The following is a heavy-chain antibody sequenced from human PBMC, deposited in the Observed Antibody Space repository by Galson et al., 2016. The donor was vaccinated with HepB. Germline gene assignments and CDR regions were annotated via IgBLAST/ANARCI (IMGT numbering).Heavy chain of an antibody. D-gene: IGHD3-3*01. CDR3: ARAAVPGVVLTYNWFDP. J-gene: IGHJ5*02. V-gene: IGHV4-30-2*01. Sequence: TLSLTCAVSGGFINSGGASWGWIRQTPGLGLEWIGCYTGGTYYNPSLKSRVSISVDRPNNQFSLSLKSVTAADTAVYYCARAAVPGVVLTYNWFDPWGQGTLVTVSP. CDR1: GGFINSGGAS. CDR2: YTGGT.